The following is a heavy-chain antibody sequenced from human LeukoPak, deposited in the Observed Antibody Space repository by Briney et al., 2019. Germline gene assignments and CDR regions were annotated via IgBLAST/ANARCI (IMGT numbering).Heavy chain of an antibody. Sequence: SETLSLTCTVSGGSISSYYWSWIRQPPGKGLEWIGRIYTSGSTNYNPSLKSRVTISVDTSKNQFSLKLSSVTAADTAVYYCAREYYYDSSGSPGVDYWGQGTLVTVSS. CDR3: AREYYYDSSGSPGVDY. CDR2: IYTSGST. CDR1: GGSISSYY. J-gene: IGHJ4*02. D-gene: IGHD3-22*01. V-gene: IGHV4-4*08.